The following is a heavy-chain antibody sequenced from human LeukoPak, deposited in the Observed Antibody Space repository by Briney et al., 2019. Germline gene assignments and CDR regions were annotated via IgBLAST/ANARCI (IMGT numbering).Heavy chain of an antibody. CDR1: GFTFSSYG. J-gene: IGHJ4*02. V-gene: IGHV3-30*02. D-gene: IGHD3-22*01. Sequence: GGSLRLSCAASGFTFSSYGMHWVRQAPGKGLEWVAFIRYDGSNKYYADSVKGRFTISRDNSKNTLYLQMNSLRAEDTAVYYCAKDFVRNSSGYPTASLDYWGQGTLVTVSS. CDR3: AKDFVRNSSGYPTASLDY. CDR2: IRYDGSNK.